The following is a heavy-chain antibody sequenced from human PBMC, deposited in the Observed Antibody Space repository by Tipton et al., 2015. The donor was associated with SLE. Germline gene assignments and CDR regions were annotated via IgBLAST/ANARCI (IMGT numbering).Heavy chain of an antibody. V-gene: IGHV4-59*08. J-gene: IGHJ4*02. D-gene: IGHD6-19*01. CDR1: DDSIRDYY. CDR2: ISYSGST. Sequence: TLSLTCSVSDDSIRDYYFSWIRQPPGKELEWIGYISYSGSTRYNPSLESRLTISVDTSKNQFSLKLTSVTAADTAVYYCASPWEGGGSGWFFDYWGQGTLVTVSS. CDR3: ASPWEGGGSGWFFDY.